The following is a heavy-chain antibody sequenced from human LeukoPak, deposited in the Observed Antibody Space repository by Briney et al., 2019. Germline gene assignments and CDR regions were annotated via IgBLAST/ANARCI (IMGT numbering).Heavy chain of an antibody. V-gene: IGHV1-46*01. CDR2: INPSGGST. D-gene: IGHD2-8*01. Sequence: ASVTVSCKASGYTFTSYYMHWVRQAPGQGLEWMGIINPSGGSTSYAQKFQGRVTMTRDMSTSTVYMELSSLRSEDTAVYYCAKQSYARSLGEGGPGTLVSVSS. CDR1: GYTFTSYY. J-gene: IGHJ4*02. CDR3: AKQSYARSLGE.